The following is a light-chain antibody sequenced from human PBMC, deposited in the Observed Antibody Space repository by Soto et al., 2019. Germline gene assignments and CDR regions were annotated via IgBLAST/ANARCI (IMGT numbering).Light chain of an antibody. Sequence: EIVLTQSPATLSLSPGERATLSCRASQSVSSYLAWYQQKPGQAPRLLIYDASNRATGIPARFSGSGSGTDLTLTISSLEPEDFAVYYCQQRSNWPTGTFGHGTKVEIK. CDR2: DAS. CDR3: QQRSNWPTGT. V-gene: IGKV3-11*01. CDR1: QSVSSY. J-gene: IGKJ1*01.